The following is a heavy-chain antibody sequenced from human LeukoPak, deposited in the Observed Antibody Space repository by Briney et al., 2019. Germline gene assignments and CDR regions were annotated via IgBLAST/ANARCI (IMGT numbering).Heavy chain of an antibody. CDR2: ISSSSSYI. J-gene: IGHJ6*03. CDR3: ARGSSSSHYYYYYMDV. V-gene: IGHV3-21*01. Sequence: SGGSLRLSCAASGFTFSSYSMNWVRQAPGKGLEWVSSISSSSSYIYYADSVKGRFTISRDNAKNSLYLQMNSLRAEDTAVYYCARGSSSSHYYYYYMDVWGKGTTVTVSS. D-gene: IGHD6-13*01. CDR1: GFTFSSYS.